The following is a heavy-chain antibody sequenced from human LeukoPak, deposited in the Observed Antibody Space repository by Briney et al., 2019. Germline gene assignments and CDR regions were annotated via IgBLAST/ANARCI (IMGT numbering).Heavy chain of an antibody. V-gene: IGHV1-18*01. CDR2: ISPYNGKT. CDR1: GYTFITYG. CDR3: ARRGLPTGMDV. Sequence: ASVKVSCKASGYTFITYGISWVRQAPGQGLEWMGWISPYNGKTNDEQKFQDRLTMTTDTSTSTAYMELRSLTFDDTAVYYCARRGLPTGMDVWGQGTTVTVSS. J-gene: IGHJ6*02.